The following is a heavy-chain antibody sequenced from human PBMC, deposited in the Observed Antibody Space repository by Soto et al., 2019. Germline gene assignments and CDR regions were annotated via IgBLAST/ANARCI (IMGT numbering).Heavy chain of an antibody. D-gene: IGHD3-16*01. Sequence: QVQLQESGPGLVKPSQTLSLTCTVSGGSISSGGYCWSWIRQHPGEGLERIGFMYNSGSTSYNPSLKSRPTISVDTSTNQFSLNLRSVTAADTAVYYCARGGDNTKVDYWGQGTLVTVSS. CDR1: GGSISSGGYC. CDR2: MYNSGST. J-gene: IGHJ4*02. CDR3: ARGGDNTKVDY. V-gene: IGHV4-31*03.